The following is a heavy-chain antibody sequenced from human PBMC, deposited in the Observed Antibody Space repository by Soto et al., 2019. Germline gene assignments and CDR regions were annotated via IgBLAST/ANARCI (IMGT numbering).Heavy chain of an antibody. J-gene: IGHJ6*02. CDR1: GFTVSSNY. V-gene: IGHV3-53*02. D-gene: IGHD3-22*01. Sequence: EVQLVETGGGLIQPGGSLRLSCAASGFTVSSNYMSWVRQAPGKGLEWVSVIYSGGSTYYADSVKGRFTISRDNSKNSLYLQMNSLRAEDTAVYYCARDSQYYDSSGYFGYYYDGIDVWGQGTTVTVSS. CDR2: IYSGGST. CDR3: ARDSQYYDSSGYFGYYYDGIDV.